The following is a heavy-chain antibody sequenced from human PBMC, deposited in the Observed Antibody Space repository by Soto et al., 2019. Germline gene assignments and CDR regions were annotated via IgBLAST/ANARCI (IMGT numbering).Heavy chain of an antibody. V-gene: IGHV1-69*13. J-gene: IGHJ4*02. CDR2: IIPIFGTA. D-gene: IGHD3-3*02. Sequence: SVKVSCKASGGTFSSYAISWVRQAPGQGLEWMGGIIPIFGTANYAQKFQGRVTITADESTSTAYMELSSLRSDDSALYYCVRGDFSIDFDSWGPGTQVTVSS. CDR1: GGTFSSYA. CDR3: VRGDFSIDFDS.